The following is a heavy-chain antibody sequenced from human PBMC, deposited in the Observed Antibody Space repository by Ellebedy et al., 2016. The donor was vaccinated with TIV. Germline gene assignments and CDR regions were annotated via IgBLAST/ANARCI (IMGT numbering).Heavy chain of an antibody. V-gene: IGHV1-18*01. J-gene: IGHJ6*02. D-gene: IGHD3-10*01. CDR1: GFTFTTYG. Sequence: ASVKVSCXTSGFTFTTYGFSWVRQAPGQGPEWMAWISASNGNTQYAEKFQGRVQVTTDTTTSTAYMELRSLRSEDTAVYYCARSRRVILWVGEDHGMDVWGQGATVSVSS. CDR2: ISASNGNT. CDR3: ARSRRVILWVGEDHGMDV.